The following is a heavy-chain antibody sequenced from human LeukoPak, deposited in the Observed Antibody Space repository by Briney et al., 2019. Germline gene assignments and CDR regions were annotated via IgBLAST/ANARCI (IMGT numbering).Heavy chain of an antibody. D-gene: IGHD2-8*01. Sequence: ASVKVSCKASGYTITSYDINWVRQATGQGLEWMGWMNPNSGNTGYAQKFQGRVTITRNTSISTAYMELSSLRSEDTAVYYCARDRYCTNSVCYRGFDYWGPGTLVTVSS. CDR3: ARDRYCTNSVCYRGFDY. J-gene: IGHJ4*02. CDR1: GYTITSYD. CDR2: MNPNSGNT. V-gene: IGHV1-8*03.